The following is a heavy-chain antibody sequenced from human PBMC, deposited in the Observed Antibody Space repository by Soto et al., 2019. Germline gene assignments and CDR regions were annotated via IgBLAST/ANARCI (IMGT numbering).Heavy chain of an antibody. CDR1: GYTFTSYY. J-gene: IGHJ6*02. CDR2: INPSGGST. D-gene: IGHD6-13*01. V-gene: IGHV1-46*01. CDR3: ARAAPTGNGRRLDV. Sequence: QVQLVQFATEVKEPGASVKVSCKSSGYTFTSYYIHWVRQAPGQGLEWMGVINPSGGSTTYPQNFQGRVTLTRDTSTSTVFMELSSLTSEDTAVYYCARAAPTGNGRRLDVWGQGTTVTVSS.